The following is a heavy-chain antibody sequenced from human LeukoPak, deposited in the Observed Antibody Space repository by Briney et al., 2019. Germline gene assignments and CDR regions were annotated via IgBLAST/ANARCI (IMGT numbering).Heavy chain of an antibody. J-gene: IGHJ4*02. V-gene: IGHV3-9*03. CDR1: GLTFDDYA. D-gene: IGHD3-10*01. CDR3: AKGGGSKYGYYFDF. CDR2: ISWNSGSI. Sequence: SLTLTCAASGLTFDDYAMHWVRQAPGRGLEWLSGISWNSGSIAYADSVKGRFTISRDNAQNSLYLQMNTLRREDMALYFCAKGGGSKYGYYFDFWGQRTLVTVSS.